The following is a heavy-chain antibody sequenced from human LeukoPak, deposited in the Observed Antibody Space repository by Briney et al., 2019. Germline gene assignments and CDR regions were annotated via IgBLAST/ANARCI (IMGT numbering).Heavy chain of an antibody. V-gene: IGHV3-21*01. J-gene: IGHJ4*02. CDR2: ISSSSSYI. D-gene: IGHD3-10*01. CDR3: ARDRGTAFDY. Sequence: TGGSMRLSCAASGFTFSSYSMNWVRQAPGKGLEWVSSISSSSSYIYYADSVKGRFTISRDNAKNSLYLQMNSLRAEDTAVYYCARDRGTAFDYWGQGTLVTVSS. CDR1: GFTFSSYS.